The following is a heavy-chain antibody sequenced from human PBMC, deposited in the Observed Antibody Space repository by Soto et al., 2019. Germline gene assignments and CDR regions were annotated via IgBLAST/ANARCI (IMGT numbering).Heavy chain of an antibody. CDR3: AHGRISPDWFDP. D-gene: IGHD3-10*01. CDR2: IYWDDDK. CDR1: GFSLSTSGVG. V-gene: IGHV2-5*02. J-gene: IGHJ5*02. Sequence: QITLKESGPTLVKPTQPLTLTCTFSGFSLSTSGVGVGWIRQPPGKALEWLALIYWDDDKRYSPSLKSRLTISKDTSKNQVVLTMTNMDPVDTATYYCAHGRISPDWFDPWGQGTLVTVSS.